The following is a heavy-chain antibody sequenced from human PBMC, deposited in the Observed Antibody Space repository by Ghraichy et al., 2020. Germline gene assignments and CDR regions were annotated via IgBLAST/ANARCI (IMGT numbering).Heavy chain of an antibody. CDR1: GGSISSGGYS. J-gene: IGHJ5*02. D-gene: IGHD1-26*01. CDR2: IYHSGST. Sequence: SETLSLTCAVSGGSISSGGYSWSWIRQPPGKGLEWIGYIYHSGSTYYNPSLKSRVTISVDRSKNQFSLKLSSVTAADTAVYYCARGCSGSYSFDPWGQGTLVTVSS. V-gene: IGHV4-30-2*01. CDR3: ARGCSGSYSFDP.